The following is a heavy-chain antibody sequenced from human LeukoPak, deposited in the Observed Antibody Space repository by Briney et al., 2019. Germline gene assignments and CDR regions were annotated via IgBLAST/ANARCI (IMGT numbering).Heavy chain of an antibody. V-gene: IGHV4-39*01. J-gene: IGHJ5*02. Sequence: PSDPLSLSYTAADSFISSGTYYWARMRQSPGKGLERIERIYNTASNYYTPYFKVRLTLSVDTCKNQISLELRSVTAADAAMYYCATNKTMVTTAGWFDPWGQGTLVIVCS. CDR3: ATNKTMVTTAGWFDP. CDR1: DSFISSGTYY. CDR2: IYNTASN. D-gene: IGHD4/OR15-4a*01.